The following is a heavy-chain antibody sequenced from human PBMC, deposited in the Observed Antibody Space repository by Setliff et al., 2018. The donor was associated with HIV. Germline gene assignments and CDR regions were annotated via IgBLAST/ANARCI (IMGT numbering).Heavy chain of an antibody. CDR2: TKPDGSET. Sequence: PGGSLRLSCAASGFTFSNYAMRWVRQAPGKGLERVADTKPDGSETYYEDSVRGRCTISRDNSKSTLYLQLSSLRPEDTAVYYCASARIPTGGVSTSLDFWGLGTLVTVSS. CDR3: ASARIPTGGVSTSLDF. V-gene: IGHV3-7*01. CDR1: GFTFSNYA. D-gene: IGHD2-15*01. J-gene: IGHJ4*02.